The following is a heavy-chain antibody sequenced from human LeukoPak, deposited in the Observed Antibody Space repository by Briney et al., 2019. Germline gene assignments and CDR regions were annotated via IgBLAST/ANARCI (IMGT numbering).Heavy chain of an antibody. V-gene: IGHV3-30-3*01. CDR2: ISYDGSNK. CDR1: GFTFSSYA. Sequence: GGSLRLSCAASGFTFSSYAMHWVRQAPGKGLEWVAVISYDGSNKYYADSVKGRFTISRDNSKNTLYLQMNSLRAEDTAVYYCARESYQLLHAFDIWGRGTMVTVSS. J-gene: IGHJ3*02. CDR3: ARESYQLLHAFDI. D-gene: IGHD2-2*01.